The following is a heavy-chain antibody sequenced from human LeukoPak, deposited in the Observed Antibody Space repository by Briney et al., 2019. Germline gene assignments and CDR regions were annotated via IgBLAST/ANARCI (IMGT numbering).Heavy chain of an antibody. Sequence: GGSLRLSCTASGFTFGDYAMSWIRQAPGKGLEWVGFIRSKAYGETADYAASVKGGFTISRDDSKAIAYLQMNSLKTEDTAVYHCTRDRGAYNLYDYWGQGTLVTVSS. CDR3: TRDRGAYNLYDY. CDR1: GFTFGDYA. D-gene: IGHD1-1*01. J-gene: IGHJ4*02. V-gene: IGHV3-49*03. CDR2: IRSKAYGETA.